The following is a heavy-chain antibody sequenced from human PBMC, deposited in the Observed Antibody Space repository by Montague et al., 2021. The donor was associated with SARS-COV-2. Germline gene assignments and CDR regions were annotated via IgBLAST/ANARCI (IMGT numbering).Heavy chain of an antibody. V-gene: IGHV4-34*01. Sequence: SETLSLTCAVYSGSFSDYYWTWIRQPPGKGLEWIGEINHSGSINYNPSLKSRASISVDTSKNQFSLKLTSVTAADTAVYYCARGAATITMIVVVFTGAGWYFDLWGRGTLVTVSS. J-gene: IGHJ2*01. D-gene: IGHD3-22*01. CDR1: SGSFSDYY. CDR2: INHSGSI. CDR3: ARGAATITMIVVVFTGAGWYFDL.